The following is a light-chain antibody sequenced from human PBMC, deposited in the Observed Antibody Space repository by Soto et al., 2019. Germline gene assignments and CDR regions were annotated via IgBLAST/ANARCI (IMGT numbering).Light chain of an antibody. CDR1: QSVSSS. CDR3: QQYNNWPHT. Sequence: EIVMTQSPATVSLSPGGRATLSFRASQSVSSSLAWYQQKPGQAPRLLIYGASTRATGIPARFSGSGSGTEFTLTISSLQSEDFAVYYCQQYNNWPHTFGQGTKV. J-gene: IGKJ1*01. V-gene: IGKV3-15*01. CDR2: GAS.